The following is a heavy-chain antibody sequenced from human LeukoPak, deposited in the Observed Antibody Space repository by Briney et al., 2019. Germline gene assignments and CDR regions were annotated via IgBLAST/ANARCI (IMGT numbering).Heavy chain of an antibody. CDR1: GFTFSSYA. CDR2: ISGSGGST. Sequence: GGSLRLSCAASGFTFSSYAMSWVSQAPGKGLEWVSAISGSGGSTYYADSVKGRFTISRDNSKNTLYLQMNSLRAEDTAVYYCASRSILTGYFDYWGQGTLVTVSS. V-gene: IGHV3-23*01. D-gene: IGHD3-9*01. CDR3: ASRSILTGYFDY. J-gene: IGHJ4*02.